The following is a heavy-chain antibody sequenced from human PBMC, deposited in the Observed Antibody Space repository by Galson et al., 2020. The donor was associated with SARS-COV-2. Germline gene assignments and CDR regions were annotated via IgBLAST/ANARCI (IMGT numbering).Heavy chain of an antibody. CDR1: AGSITSGGYY. CDR2: TYYSGST. J-gene: IGHJ4*02. V-gene: IGHV4-31*03. Sequence: SQTLSLTCTLSAGSITSGGYYWSWIRQHPGKGLEWIGYTYYSGSTYYNPSPKSRVTISVDTSKNQFSLNLSSVTAADTAVYYCGGDSITSGIDYWGQGTLVTVSS. CDR3: GGDSITSGIDY. D-gene: IGHD3-10*01.